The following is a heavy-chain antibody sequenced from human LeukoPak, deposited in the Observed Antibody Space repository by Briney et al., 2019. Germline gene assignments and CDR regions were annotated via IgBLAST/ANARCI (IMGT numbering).Heavy chain of an antibody. CDR1: GFTVSGNY. V-gene: IGHV3-66*01. CDR2: IYTDGNT. Sequence: GGSLRLSCAVFGFTVSGNYMSWVRQAPRKGLEWVSAIYTDGNTHYAGSVKGRFTISRDSFKNTLYLQMNSLRAEDTAVCYCARDRPYGGVGDFDYWGQGTLVTVSS. D-gene: IGHD3-16*01. CDR3: ARDRPYGGVGDFDY. J-gene: IGHJ4*02.